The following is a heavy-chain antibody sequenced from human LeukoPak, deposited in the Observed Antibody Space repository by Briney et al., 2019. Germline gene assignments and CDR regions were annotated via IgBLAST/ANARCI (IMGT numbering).Heavy chain of an antibody. CDR1: AFTVSSNY. CDR3: YGIRLGDGFDI. J-gene: IGHJ3*02. Sequence: PGGSLRLSCAASAFTVSSNYMGSVRQAPGKGLEWVSVIYSGGFTSYADSVKGRFTISRDSSKNTLYLQMNSLRAEDTSVYYCYGIRLGDGFDIWGQRPMVIVSS. CDR2: IYSGGFT. V-gene: IGHV3-53*01. D-gene: IGHD3-16*01.